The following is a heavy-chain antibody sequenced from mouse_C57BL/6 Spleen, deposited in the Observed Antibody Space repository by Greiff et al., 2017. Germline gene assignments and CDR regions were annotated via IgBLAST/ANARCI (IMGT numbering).Heavy chain of an antibody. CDR2: IYPGDGDT. CDR1: GYAFSSSW. D-gene: IGHD4-1*01. V-gene: IGHV1-82*01. CDR3: AMDWAGAMDY. Sequence: VQLQQSGPELVKPGASVKISCKASGYAFSSSWMNWVKQRPGKGLEWIGRIYPGDGDTNYNGKFKGKATLTADKSSSTAYMQLSSLTSEDSAVYFCAMDWAGAMDYWGQGTSVTVSS. J-gene: IGHJ4*01.